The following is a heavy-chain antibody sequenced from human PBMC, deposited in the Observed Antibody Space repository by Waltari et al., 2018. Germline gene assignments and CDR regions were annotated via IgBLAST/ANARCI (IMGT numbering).Heavy chain of an antibody. J-gene: IGHJ4*02. Sequence: QVQLVQSGAEVKKPGASVKVSCKVSGYTLTELSMHWVRQAPGKGLEWMGCLDPEEGETIYAQKFQGRVTMTEDTSTDTAYMELSSLRSEDTAVYYCATVSRYSGSYYPTCDYWGQGTLVTVSS. V-gene: IGHV1-24*01. CDR3: ATVSRYSGSYYPTCDY. D-gene: IGHD1-26*01. CDR2: LDPEEGET. CDR1: GYTLTELS.